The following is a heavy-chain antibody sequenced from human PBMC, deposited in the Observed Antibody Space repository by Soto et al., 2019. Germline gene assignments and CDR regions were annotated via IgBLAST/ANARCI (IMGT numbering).Heavy chain of an antibody. Sequence: ASVKVSGKASGYTFTSYRISWVRQAPGQGLDWMGWISAYNGNTNYAQKPQGRVTMTTDTATCSAYMEMRSPRSDDSAVYYCAGDPADGYQLFYVSCGQGALVTVSS. V-gene: IGHV1-18*01. CDR2: ISAYNGNT. CDR1: GYTFTSYR. CDR3: AGDPADGYQLFYVS. D-gene: IGHD6-13*01. J-gene: IGHJ1*01.